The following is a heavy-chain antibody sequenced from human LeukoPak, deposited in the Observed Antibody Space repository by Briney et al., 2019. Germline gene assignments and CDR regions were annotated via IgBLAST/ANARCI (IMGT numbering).Heavy chain of an antibody. CDR3: ARPAKRSDAFDI. CDR2: INPSGGRT. Sequence: ASVKVSCKASGYTFTSYYIYWMRQAHGHGLDWMGIINPSGGRTNYAHKFQGRVTMTRDMSTSTVYMELSSLRSEDTAVYYCARPAKRSDAFDIWGQGTMVTVSS. J-gene: IGHJ3*02. CDR1: GYTFTSYY. V-gene: IGHV1-46*01.